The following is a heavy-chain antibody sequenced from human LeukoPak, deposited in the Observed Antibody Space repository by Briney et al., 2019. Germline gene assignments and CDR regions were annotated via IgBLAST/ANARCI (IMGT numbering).Heavy chain of an antibody. CDR3: ARDVSVAGTGLYFDY. Sequence: SETLSLTCTVSGGSISSSSYYWGWIRQPPGKGLEWIGEIYHSGSTNYNPSLKSRVTISVDKSKSQFSLKLSSVTAADTAVYYCARDVSVAGTGLYFDYWGQGTLVTVSS. CDR1: GGSISSSSYY. V-gene: IGHV4-39*07. D-gene: IGHD6-19*01. J-gene: IGHJ4*02. CDR2: IYHSGST.